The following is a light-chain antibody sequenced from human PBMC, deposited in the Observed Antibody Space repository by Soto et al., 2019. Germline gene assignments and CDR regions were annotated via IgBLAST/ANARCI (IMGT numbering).Light chain of an antibody. CDR2: EAS. CDR1: STDFVSYNR. V-gene: IGLV2-18*01. J-gene: IGLJ1*01. Sequence: SVLTHPPSVSGSPGQSVTISCTGTSTDFVSYNRVSWYQQPPGTAPKLIIYEASNRPSGVPDRFSGSKSGNTASLTISGLQAADEADYYCSLYTSENTYVFGTGTKVTVL. CDR3: SLYTSENTYV.